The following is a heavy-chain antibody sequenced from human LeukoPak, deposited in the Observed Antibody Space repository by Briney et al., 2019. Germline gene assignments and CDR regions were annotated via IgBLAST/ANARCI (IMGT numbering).Heavy chain of an antibody. CDR3: AVIHSSSWYGDY. D-gene: IGHD6-13*01. V-gene: IGHV3-7*01. Sequence: GGSLRLSCAASGFTLSTYWMSWVRQAPGKGLEWVANIKKDGSEKYYVDSVKGRFTISRDNAKNSLYLQMNSLRAEDTAVYYCAVIHSSSWYGDYWGQGTLVTVSS. CDR2: IKKDGSEK. J-gene: IGHJ4*02. CDR1: GFTLSTYW.